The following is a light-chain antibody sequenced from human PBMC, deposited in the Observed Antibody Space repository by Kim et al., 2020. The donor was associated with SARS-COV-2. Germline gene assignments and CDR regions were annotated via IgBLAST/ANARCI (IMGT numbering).Light chain of an antibody. CDR2: KDS. Sequence: PGHTARITCSGDALPKQYAYWYQQKPGQAPVLVIYKDSERPSGIPERFSGSSSGTTVTLTISGVQAEDEADYYCQSADSSGTYVVFGGGTQLTVL. CDR3: QSADSSGTYVV. J-gene: IGLJ2*01. V-gene: IGLV3-25*03. CDR1: ALPKQY.